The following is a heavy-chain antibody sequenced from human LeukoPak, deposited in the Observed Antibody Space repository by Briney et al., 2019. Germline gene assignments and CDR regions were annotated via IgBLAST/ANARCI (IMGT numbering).Heavy chain of an antibody. V-gene: IGHV3-11*01. Sequence: GGSLRLSCAASGFTFSDYYMSWVRQAPGKGLEWVSYVSQSGTTIYYADSVKGRFTISRDNGKNSLYLQVNSLRAEDTAVYYCAREGHTYGSDYWGEGTLVTVSS. D-gene: IGHD3-10*01. CDR1: GFTFSDYY. CDR2: VSQSGTTI. CDR3: AREGHTYGSDY. J-gene: IGHJ4*02.